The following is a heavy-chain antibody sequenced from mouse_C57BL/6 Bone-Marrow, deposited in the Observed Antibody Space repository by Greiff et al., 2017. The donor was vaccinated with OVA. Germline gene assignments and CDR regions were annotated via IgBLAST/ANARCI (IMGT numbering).Heavy chain of an antibody. Sequence: QVQLKQPGAELVKPGASVKMSCKASGYTFTSYWITWVKQRPGQGLEWIGDIYPGSGSTNYNEKFKSKATLTVDTSSSTAYMQLSSLTSEDSAVYYCARDYDDDWYFDVWGTGTTVTVSS. V-gene: IGHV1-55*01. CDR1: GYTFTSYW. CDR2: IYPGSGST. CDR3: ARDYDDDWYFDV. J-gene: IGHJ1*03. D-gene: IGHD2-4*01.